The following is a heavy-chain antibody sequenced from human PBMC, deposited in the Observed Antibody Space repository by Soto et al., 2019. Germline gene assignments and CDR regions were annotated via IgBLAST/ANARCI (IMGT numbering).Heavy chain of an antibody. CDR3: ARLLRFQEGPYYYGMDV. CDR1: GGSFSGYY. CDR2: INHSGST. Sequence: QVQLQQWGAGLLKPSETLSLTCAVYGGSFSGYYWSWIRQPPGKGLEWIGEINHSGSTNYNPSLKSRVTISVDTSKNQFSLKLSSVTAADTAVYYCARLLRFQEGPYYYGMDVWGQGTTVTVSS. J-gene: IGHJ6*02. V-gene: IGHV4-34*01. D-gene: IGHD2-21*01.